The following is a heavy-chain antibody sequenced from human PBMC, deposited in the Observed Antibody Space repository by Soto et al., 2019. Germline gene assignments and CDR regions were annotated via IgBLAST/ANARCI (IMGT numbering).Heavy chain of an antibody. CDR1: GYTFTSYG. CDR3: ARDMTTVNHNWFVP. V-gene: IGHV1-18*01. Sequence: ASVKVSCKASGYTFTSYGISWVRQAPGQGLEWMGWISAYNGNTNYAQKLQGRVTMTTDTSTSTAYMELRSLRSDDTAVYYCARDMTTVNHNWFVPWGQGTLVNV. CDR2: ISAYNGNT. D-gene: IGHD4-4*01. J-gene: IGHJ5*02.